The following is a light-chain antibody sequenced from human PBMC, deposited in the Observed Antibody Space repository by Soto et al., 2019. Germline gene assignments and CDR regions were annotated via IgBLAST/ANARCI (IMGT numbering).Light chain of an antibody. Sequence: QTVVTQEPSFSVSPGGTVTLTCGLTSGSVSTTSYPSWYQQTPGQAPRTLIYSTNSRSSGVPDRFSGSIRGNKAALTITGAQADDESDYYCVLYMGGGVWVFGGGTKVTVL. V-gene: IGLV8-61*01. J-gene: IGLJ2*01. CDR3: VLYMGGGVWV. CDR1: SGSVSTTSY. CDR2: STN.